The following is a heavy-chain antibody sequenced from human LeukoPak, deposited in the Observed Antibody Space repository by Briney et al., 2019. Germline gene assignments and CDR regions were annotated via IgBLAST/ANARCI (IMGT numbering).Heavy chain of an antibody. CDR3: ARRSSAWYALGI. J-gene: IGHJ3*02. CDR2: ISAGGSIT. D-gene: IGHD2-15*01. CDR1: GFMFSSHE. V-gene: IGHV3-48*03. Sequence: GGSLRLSCEASGFMFSSHEVNWFRQPPGRGLEWISYISAGGSITYYADSVKGRFTVSRDNAKSSLYLQMINLRVEDTALYYCARRSSAWYALGIWGQGTMVSVSP.